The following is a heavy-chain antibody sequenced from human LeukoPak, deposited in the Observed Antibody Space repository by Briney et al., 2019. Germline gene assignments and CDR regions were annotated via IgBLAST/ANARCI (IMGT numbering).Heavy chain of an antibody. CDR3: ARLPDTFYCSGGSCYSHYGMDV. CDR1: GGSISSYY. D-gene: IGHD2-15*01. J-gene: IGHJ6*02. CDR2: IYYSGST. V-gene: IGHV4-59*08. Sequence: SETLSLTCTVSGGSISSYYWSWIRQPPGKGLEWIGYIYYSGSTNYNPSLKSRVTISVDTSKNRFSLKLSSVTAADTAVYYCARLPDTFYCSGGSCYSHYGMDVWGQGTTVTVSS.